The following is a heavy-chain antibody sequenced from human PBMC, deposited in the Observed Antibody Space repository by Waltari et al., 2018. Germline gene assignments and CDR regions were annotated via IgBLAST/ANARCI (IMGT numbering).Heavy chain of an antibody. CDR1: GFTFSSYA. Sequence: EVRLVESGGGLVKPGGSLRLSCAAYGFTFSSYAMNWVRQAPGKGLEWVAGLSASGSRTFYAASVKGRFTISRDNSNNTLYAQMTSLTPEDTATYYCAMSLTVLVRADHWGQGTLVAVSS. CDR2: LSASGSRT. V-gene: IGHV3-23*04. CDR3: AMSLTVLVRADH. D-gene: IGHD1-26*01. J-gene: IGHJ4*02.